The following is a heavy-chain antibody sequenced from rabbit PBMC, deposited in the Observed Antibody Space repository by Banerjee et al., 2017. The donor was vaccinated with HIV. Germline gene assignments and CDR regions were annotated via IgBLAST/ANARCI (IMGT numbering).Heavy chain of an antibody. V-gene: IGHV1S45*01. Sequence: QEQLEESGGDLVKPEGSLTLTCTASGFSFSSSYYMCWVRQAPGKGLEWIGCITTSSGSAYYASWVNGRFTISKTSSTMVTLQMTSLTAADTATYFCARRGSDWGDDLRGPGTLVTVS. CDR3: ARRGSDWGDDL. CDR2: ITTSSGSA. J-gene: IGHJ6*01. CDR1: GFSFSSSYY. D-gene: IGHD4-1*01.